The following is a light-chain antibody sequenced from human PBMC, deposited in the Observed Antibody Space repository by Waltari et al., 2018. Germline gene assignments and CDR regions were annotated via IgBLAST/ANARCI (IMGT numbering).Light chain of an antibody. CDR3: QHRSNWPPS. J-gene: IGKJ2*01. Sequence: EIVLTQSPATLSLSPGERATLSCRASQSIGSYLAWYQQKPGPAPRLLIYDASNRATGIPARFSGSGSGTDFTLTISSLEPEDVAVYYCQHRSNWPPSFGQGTKVEIE. CDR1: QSIGSY. CDR2: DAS. V-gene: IGKV3-11*01.